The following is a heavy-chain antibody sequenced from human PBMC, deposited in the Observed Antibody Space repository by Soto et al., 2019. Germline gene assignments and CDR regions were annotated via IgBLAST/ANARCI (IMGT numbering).Heavy chain of an antibody. V-gene: IGHV4-31*03. CDR3: ARLDDYIWGSYRSFDS. Sequence: PSETLSLTCTVSGGSISSGGYYWSWIRQHPGKGLEWIGYIYYSGSTYYNPSLKSRVTISVDTSKNQFSLKLSSVTAADTAVYYCARLDDYIWGSYRSFDSWGLGTLVTVSS. CDR1: GGSISSGGYY. CDR2: IYYSGST. D-gene: IGHD3-16*02. J-gene: IGHJ4*02.